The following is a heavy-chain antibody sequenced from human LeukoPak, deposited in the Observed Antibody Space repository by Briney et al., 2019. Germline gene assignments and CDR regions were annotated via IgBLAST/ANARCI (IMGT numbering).Heavy chain of an antibody. CDR2: ISNSGRYT. D-gene: IGHD3-22*01. Sequence: GGSLRLSCAASGFTFSDYYMTWLRQAPGKGLEWVSYISNSGRYTNYADSVKGRFTISRDNSKNTLFLQMNSLRAEDTAVYYCARDSSPWYYYDRSGSNGFDPWGQGTLVTVSS. CDR3: ARDSSPWYYYDRSGSNGFDP. J-gene: IGHJ5*02. V-gene: IGHV3-11*06. CDR1: GFTFSDYY.